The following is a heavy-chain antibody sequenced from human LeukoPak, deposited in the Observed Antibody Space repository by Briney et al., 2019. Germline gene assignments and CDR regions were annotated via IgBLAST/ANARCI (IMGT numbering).Heavy chain of an antibody. Sequence: ASVKVSCKASGVTFSSYAISWVRQAPGQGLEWMGRIIPILGIANYAQKFQGRVTITADKSTSTAYMELSSLRSEDTAVYYCARDLAHYDILTGSGEDFDYWGQGTLVTVSS. J-gene: IGHJ4*02. CDR3: ARDLAHYDILTGSGEDFDY. V-gene: IGHV1-69*04. CDR1: GVTFSSYA. D-gene: IGHD3-9*01. CDR2: IIPILGIA.